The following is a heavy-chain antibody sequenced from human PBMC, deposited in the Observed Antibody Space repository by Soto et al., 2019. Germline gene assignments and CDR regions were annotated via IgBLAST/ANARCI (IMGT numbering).Heavy chain of an antibody. Sequence: KPSETLSLTXTVSGGSISSYYWSWIRQPPGKGLEWIGYIYYSGSTNYNPSLKSRVTISVDTSKNQFSLKLSSVTAADTAVYYCARGPTYYDFWSGPRYYYGMDVWGQGTTVTVSS. J-gene: IGHJ6*02. V-gene: IGHV4-59*01. CDR1: GGSISSYY. D-gene: IGHD3-3*01. CDR3: ARGPTYYDFWSGPRYYYGMDV. CDR2: IYYSGST.